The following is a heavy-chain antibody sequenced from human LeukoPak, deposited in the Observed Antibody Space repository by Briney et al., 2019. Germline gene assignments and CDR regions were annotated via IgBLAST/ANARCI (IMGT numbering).Heavy chain of an antibody. CDR3: ARDEGIVGAPYFDY. CDR2: IGGRDGGT. D-gene: IGHD1-26*01. J-gene: IGHJ4*02. V-gene: IGHV3-23*01. CDR1: GFIFSNYA. Sequence: GASLRLSCAASGFIFSNYAMSWVRQAPGKGLEWVSAIGGRDGGTYYADSVKGRFTVSRDNSKNTLYLQMNSLRAEDTAVYYCARDEGIVGAPYFDYWGQGTLVTVSS.